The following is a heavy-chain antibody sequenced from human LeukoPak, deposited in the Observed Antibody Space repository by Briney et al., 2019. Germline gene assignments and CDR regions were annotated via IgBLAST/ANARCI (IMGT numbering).Heavy chain of an antibody. J-gene: IGHJ4*02. CDR3: ARDADDIFFAYYFDY. CDR2: ISFDGSNK. CDR1: GFTFSSYA. V-gene: IGHV3-30*04. Sequence: QAGRSLRLSCAASGFTFSSYAIHWVRQAPGKGLEWVAVISFDGSNKYYADSVKGRFTISRDNSKNTLYLQMNSLRAEDTAVYYCARDADDIFFAYYFDYWGQGTLVTVSS. D-gene: IGHD3-9*01.